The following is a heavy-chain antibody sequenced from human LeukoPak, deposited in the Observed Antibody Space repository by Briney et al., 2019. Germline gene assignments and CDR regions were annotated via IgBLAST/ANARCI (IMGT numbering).Heavy chain of an antibody. J-gene: IGHJ6*02. D-gene: IGHD3-3*01. V-gene: IGHV1-18*01. Sequence: ASVKVSCKASGYTFTSYGISWVRQAPRQGLEWMGWVSAYNGNTNYAQKLQGRVTMTTDTSTSTAYMELRSLRSDDTAVYYCARDAYLNDFWSGYRPNYYYGMDVWGQGTTVTVSS. CDR2: VSAYNGNT. CDR1: GYTFTSYG. CDR3: ARDAYLNDFWSGYRPNYYYGMDV.